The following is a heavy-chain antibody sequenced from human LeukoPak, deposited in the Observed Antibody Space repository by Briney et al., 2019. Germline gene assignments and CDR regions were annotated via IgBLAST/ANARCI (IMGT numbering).Heavy chain of an antibody. CDR2: IYYSGST. Sequence: SETLSLTCTVSGGSISSYYWNWIRQPPGKGLEWIGYIYYSGSTNYNPSLKSRVTISVDTSKNQFSLKLSSVTAADTAVYYCARDKLIAARPYAFDIWGQGTMVTVSS. J-gene: IGHJ3*02. CDR3: ARDKLIAARPYAFDI. CDR1: GGSISSYY. V-gene: IGHV4-59*01. D-gene: IGHD6-6*01.